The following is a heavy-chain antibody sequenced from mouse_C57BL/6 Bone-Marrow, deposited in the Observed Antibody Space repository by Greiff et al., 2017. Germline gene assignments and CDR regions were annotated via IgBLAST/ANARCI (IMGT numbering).Heavy chain of an antibody. J-gene: IGHJ4*01. Sequence: VQLVESGPGLVQPSQSLSITCTVSGFSLTSYGVHWVRQSPGKGLEWLGVIWRGGSTDYNAAFMSRLSITKDNSKSQVFFKMNSLQADDTAIYYCAKTSTGTSYAMDYWGQGTSVTVSS. D-gene: IGHD4-1*02. CDR3: AKTSTGTSYAMDY. V-gene: IGHV2-5*01. CDR1: GFSLTSYG. CDR2: IWRGGST.